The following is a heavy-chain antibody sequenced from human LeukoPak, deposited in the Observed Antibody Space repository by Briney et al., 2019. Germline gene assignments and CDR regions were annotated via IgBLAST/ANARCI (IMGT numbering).Heavy chain of an antibody. CDR1: GGSISGGAYY. CDR2: IYYSGGT. D-gene: IGHD4-23*01. V-gene: IGHV4-31*03. Sequence: PSETLSLTCTVSGGSISGGAYYWSWIRQHPGKGLEWIGYIYYSGGTYYDPSLRSRVTISVDTSKNQFSLKLSSVTAADTAVYYCARDLRGGYIWGQGTMVTVSS. CDR3: ARDLRGGYI. J-gene: IGHJ3*02.